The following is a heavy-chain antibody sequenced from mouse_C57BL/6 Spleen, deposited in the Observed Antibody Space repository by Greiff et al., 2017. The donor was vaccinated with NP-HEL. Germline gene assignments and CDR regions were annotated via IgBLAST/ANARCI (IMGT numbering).Heavy chain of an antibody. CDR2: ISSGGSYT. Sequence: DVHLVESGGDLVKPGGSLKLSCAASGFTFSSYGMSWVRQTPDKRLEWVATISSGGSYTYYPDSVKGRFTISRDNAKNTLYLQMSSLKSEDTAMYYCARQKNGSFAYWGQGTLVTVSA. CDR3: ARQKNGSFAY. J-gene: IGHJ3*01. D-gene: IGHD2-2*01. CDR1: GFTFSSYG. V-gene: IGHV5-6*01.